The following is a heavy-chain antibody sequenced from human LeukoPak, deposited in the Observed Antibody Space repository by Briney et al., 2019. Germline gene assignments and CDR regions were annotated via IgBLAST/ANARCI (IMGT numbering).Heavy chain of an antibody. V-gene: IGHV3-30*03. Sequence: GGSLRLSCAASGFTFSSYGMHWVRQAPGKGLEWVAVISYDGSNKYYADSVKGRFTISRDNSKNTLYLQMNSLRPEDTAVYYCARWGQVVVTATSMGYYYYMDVWGKGTTVTVSS. CDR2: ISYDGSNK. D-gene: IGHD2-21*02. CDR1: GFTFSSYG. J-gene: IGHJ6*03. CDR3: ARWGQVVVTATSMGYYYYMDV.